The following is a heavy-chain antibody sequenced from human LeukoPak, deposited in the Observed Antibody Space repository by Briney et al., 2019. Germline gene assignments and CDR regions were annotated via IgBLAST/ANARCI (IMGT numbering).Heavy chain of an antibody. D-gene: IGHD3-10*01. J-gene: IGHJ4*02. V-gene: IGHV3-30-3*01. CDR3: ARDSDTFGALDC. CDR2: ISFDGSKD. CDR1: TFTFSSYA. Sequence: GGSLRLSCATSTFTFSSYAMHWVRQAPGKGLEWVAVISFDGSKDYFADSVKGRFTISRDNSKNTMYLHMNSLRLEDTAVYYCARDSDTFGALDCWGQGTLVTVSS.